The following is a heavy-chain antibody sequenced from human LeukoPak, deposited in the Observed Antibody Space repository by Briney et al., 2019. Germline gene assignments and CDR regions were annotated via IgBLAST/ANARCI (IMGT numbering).Heavy chain of an antibody. D-gene: IGHD3-9*01. CDR3: ARLVVPDGRWVHYHYGMDV. Sequence: SETLSLTCTVSGGSISNYYWSWIRQPSGKGLEWSVYLYYSGSTTYNPPLKSRVSIAADTSKNQFSLNLSSVTAADTAVYYCARLVVPDGRWVHYHYGMDVWGQGTTVTVSS. V-gene: IGHV4-59*01. J-gene: IGHJ6*02. CDR1: GGSISNYY. CDR2: LYYSGST.